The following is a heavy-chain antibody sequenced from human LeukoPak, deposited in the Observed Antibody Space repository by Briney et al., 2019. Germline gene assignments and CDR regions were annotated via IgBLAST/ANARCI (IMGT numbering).Heavy chain of an antibody. D-gene: IGHD2-2*01. CDR3: AREYCSSTSCPIYWFDP. CDR2: IIPIFGTA. Sequence: GASVKVSCMASGGTFSRYAISWVRQAPGQGREWMGGIIPIFGTANYAQKFQGRVTITTDESTSTAYVELSSLRSEDTAVYYCAREYCSSTSCPIYWFDPWGQGTLVTVSS. J-gene: IGHJ5*02. CDR1: GGTFSRYA. V-gene: IGHV1-69*05.